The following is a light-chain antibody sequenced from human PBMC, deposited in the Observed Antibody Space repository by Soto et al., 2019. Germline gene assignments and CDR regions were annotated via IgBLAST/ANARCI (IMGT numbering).Light chain of an antibody. J-gene: IGLJ2*01. CDR3: GSYTSSSTYVV. CDR2: DVS. Sequence: QSALTQPASVSGSPGQSITISCTGTSSDVGGYNYVSWYQQHPGKAPKLMIYDVSNRPSGVPNRFSGSKSGNTASLTISGLQAEDEADYYCGSYTSSSTYVVFGGGTKVTVL. CDR1: SSDVGGYNY. V-gene: IGLV2-14*01.